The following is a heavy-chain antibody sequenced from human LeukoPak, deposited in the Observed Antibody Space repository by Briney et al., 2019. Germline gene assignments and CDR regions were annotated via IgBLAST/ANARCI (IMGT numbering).Heavy chain of an antibody. J-gene: IGHJ3*02. CDR1: GYTFTGYY. D-gene: IGHD1-26*01. Sequence: ASVKVSCKASGYTFTGYYMHWVRQAPGQGLEWMGWINPNSGGTNYAQKFQGRVTMTRDTSISTAYMELSRLRSDDTAVYYCARVGGSYLLRDDAFDIWGQGTMVTVSS. CDR3: ARVGGSYLLRDDAFDI. V-gene: IGHV1-2*02. CDR2: INPNSGGT.